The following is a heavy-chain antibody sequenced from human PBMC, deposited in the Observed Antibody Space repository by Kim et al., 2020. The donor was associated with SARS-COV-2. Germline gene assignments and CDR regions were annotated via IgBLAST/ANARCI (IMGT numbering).Heavy chain of an antibody. CDR3: ARDSQSAGRLHN. V-gene: IGHV3-7*03. CDR2: IKQDGSEM. J-gene: IGHJ4*02. CDR1: GFTFTTYW. D-gene: IGHD3-10*01. Sequence: GGSLRLSCAASGFTFTTYWMSWVRQAPGKGPEWVANIKQDGSEMYYVDSVRGRFSISRDNAKNSLYLQMNSLRVEDTAVYYCARDSQSAGRLHNWGQGTLVTVSS.